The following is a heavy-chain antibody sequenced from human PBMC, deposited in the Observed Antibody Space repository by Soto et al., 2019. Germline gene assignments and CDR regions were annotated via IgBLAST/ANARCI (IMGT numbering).Heavy chain of an antibody. V-gene: IGHV5-10-1*01. CDR1: GYSFTSYW. Sequence: PGESLKISCKGSGYSFTSYWISWVRQMPGKGLEWMGRIDPSDSYTNYSPPFQGHVTISADKSISTAYLQWSSLKASDTAMYYCARAATYYYDSSGYCPDYWGKGTLVTVSS. CDR2: IDPSDSYT. D-gene: IGHD3-22*01. CDR3: ARAATYYYDSSGYCPDY. J-gene: IGHJ4*02.